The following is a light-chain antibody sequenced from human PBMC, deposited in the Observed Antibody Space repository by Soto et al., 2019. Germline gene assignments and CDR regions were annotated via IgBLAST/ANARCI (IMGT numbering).Light chain of an antibody. CDR3: SSYTSSSTV. CDR1: SSDFGGYNY. Sequence: QFVLTQPASVSGSPGQSITISCTGTSSDFGGYNYVSWYQQHPGKAPKLMIYEVSNRPSGVSNRFSGSKSGNTASLTISGLQAEDEADYYCSSYTSSSTVFGTGTKVTVL. J-gene: IGLJ1*01. CDR2: EVS. V-gene: IGLV2-14*01.